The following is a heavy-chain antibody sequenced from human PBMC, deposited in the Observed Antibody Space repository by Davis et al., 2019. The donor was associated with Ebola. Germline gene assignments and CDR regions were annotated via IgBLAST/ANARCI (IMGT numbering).Heavy chain of an antibody. CDR1: GFTFSSYA. CDR2: ISGSGGST. D-gene: IGHD1-26*01. V-gene: IGHV3-23*01. Sequence: GESLKISCAASGFTFSSYAMSWVRQAPGKGLEWVSAISGSGGSTYYADSVKGRFTISRDNSKNTLYLQMNSLRAEDTAVYYCARDGKYREDPIGYYYMDVWGKGTTVTVSS. J-gene: IGHJ6*03. CDR3: ARDGKYREDPIGYYYMDV.